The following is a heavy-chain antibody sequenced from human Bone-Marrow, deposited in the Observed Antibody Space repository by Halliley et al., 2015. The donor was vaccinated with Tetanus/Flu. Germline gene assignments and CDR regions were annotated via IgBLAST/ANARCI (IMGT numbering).Heavy chain of an antibody. CDR3: ARDVAAAGSRPNCFDY. Sequence: DGSDKTDVDSVEGRFTISRDNAKNTLYLQMNSLRVEDTAVYYCARDVAAAGSRPNCFDYWGQGTLVTVSS. J-gene: IGHJ4*02. D-gene: IGHD6-13*01. CDR2: DGSDK. V-gene: IGHV3-7*01.